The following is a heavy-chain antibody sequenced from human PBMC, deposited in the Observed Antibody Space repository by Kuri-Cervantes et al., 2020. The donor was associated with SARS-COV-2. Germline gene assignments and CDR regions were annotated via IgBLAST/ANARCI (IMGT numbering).Heavy chain of an antibody. D-gene: IGHD3-22*01. CDR3: ARDGGGYYYSSGYYGQFGFDY. CDR2: ISSSSSTI. V-gene: IGHV3-48*02. J-gene: IGHJ4*02. Sequence: GGSLRLSCAASGFTFSSYSMNWVRQAPGKGLEWVSYISSSSSTIYYADSVKGRFTISRDNAKNSMYLQMNSLRDQDTAMYYCARDGGGYYYSSGYYGQFGFDYWGQGTLVTVSS. CDR1: GFTFSSYS.